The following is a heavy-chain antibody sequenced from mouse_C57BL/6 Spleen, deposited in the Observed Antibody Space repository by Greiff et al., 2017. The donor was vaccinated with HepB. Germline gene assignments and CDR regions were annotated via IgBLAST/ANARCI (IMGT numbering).Heavy chain of an antibody. CDR3: ARDGYYVRFAY. D-gene: IGHD2-3*01. CDR1: GYTFTTYP. Sequence: QVQLKQSGAELVKPGASVKMSCKASGYTFTTYPIEWMKQNHGKSLEWIGNFNPYNDDTKYNAKVKGKATLTVEKSSRTVYLELSRLTYYDSAVYYCARDGYYVRFAYWGQGTLVTVSA. CDR2: FNPYNDDT. J-gene: IGHJ3*01. V-gene: IGHV1-47*01.